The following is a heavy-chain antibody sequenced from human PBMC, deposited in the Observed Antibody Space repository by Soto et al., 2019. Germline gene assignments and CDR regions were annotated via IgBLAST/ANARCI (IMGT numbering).Heavy chain of an antibody. V-gene: IGHV4-59*08. J-gene: IGHJ5*02. CDR3: ARHTGGYYYDSSGLYPPDWFDP. CDR1: GYSISSYY. Sequence: SETLSLTCTVSGYSISSYYWSWSRQPPGKGLEWIGEINHSGSTNYNPSLKSRVTISVDTSKNQFSLKLSSVTAADTAVYYCARHTGGYYYDSSGLYPPDWFDPWGKGTLVTVSS. CDR2: INHSGST. D-gene: IGHD3-22*01.